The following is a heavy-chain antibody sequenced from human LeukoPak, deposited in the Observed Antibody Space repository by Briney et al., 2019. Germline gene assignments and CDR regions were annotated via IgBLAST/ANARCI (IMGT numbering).Heavy chain of an antibody. CDR2: INPNSGGT. J-gene: IGHJ4*02. D-gene: IGHD2-15*01. Sequence: GASVKVSCKASGYTFTGYYMHWVRQAPGQGLEWMGWINPNSGGTNYAQKFQGRVTMTRDTPISTAYMELSRLRSDDTAVYYCAKNRDCSGGSCLYYFDYWGQGTLVTVSS. CDR1: GYTFTGYY. V-gene: IGHV1-2*02. CDR3: AKNRDCSGGSCLYYFDY.